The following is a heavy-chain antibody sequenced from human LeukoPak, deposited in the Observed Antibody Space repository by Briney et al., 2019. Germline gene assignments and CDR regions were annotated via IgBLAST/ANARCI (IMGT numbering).Heavy chain of an antibody. CDR3: ARLRYSKGI. CDR2: IYYSGST. CDR1: GGSISSSSYY. D-gene: IGHD4-11*01. V-gene: IGHV4-39*01. J-gene: IGHJ4*02. Sequence: SETLPLTCTVSGGSISSSSYYWGWIRQPPGKGLEWIGSIYYSGSTYYNPSLKSRVTISVDTSKNQFSLKLSSVTAADTAVYYCARLRYSKGIWGQGTLVTVSS.